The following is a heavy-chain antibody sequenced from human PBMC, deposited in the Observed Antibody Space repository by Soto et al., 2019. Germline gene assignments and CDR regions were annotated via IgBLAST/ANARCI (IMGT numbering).Heavy chain of an antibody. D-gene: IGHD3-3*01. V-gene: IGHV1-8*01. Sequence: GASVKVSCKASGYTFTSYDINWVRQATGQGLEWMGWMNPNSGNTGYAQKFQGRVTMTRNTSISTAYMELSSLRSEDTAVYYCARESDFWSGYDNWFDPWGQGTLVTVSS. CDR3: ARESDFWSGYDNWFDP. J-gene: IGHJ5*02. CDR1: GYTFTSYD. CDR2: MNPNSGNT.